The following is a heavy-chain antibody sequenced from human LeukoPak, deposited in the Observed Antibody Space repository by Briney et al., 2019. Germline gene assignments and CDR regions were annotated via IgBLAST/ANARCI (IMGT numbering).Heavy chain of an antibody. CDR3: ARLIYRGRSFDY. Sequence: NPSETLSLTCAVYGGSFSGYYWSWIRQPPGKGLEWIGEINHSGSTNYNPSLKSRVTISVDTSKNQFSLKLSSVTAADTAVYYCARLIYRGRSFDYWGQGTLVTVSS. CDR1: GGSFSGYY. V-gene: IGHV4-34*01. CDR2: INHSGST. J-gene: IGHJ4*02. D-gene: IGHD1-26*01.